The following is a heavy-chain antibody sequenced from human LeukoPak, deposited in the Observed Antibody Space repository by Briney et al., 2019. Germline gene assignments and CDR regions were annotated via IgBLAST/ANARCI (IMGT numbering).Heavy chain of an antibody. CDR3: ARNGGGGYIDY. CDR1: GGSIRTSSYD. J-gene: IGHJ4*02. D-gene: IGHD3-22*01. Sequence: SETLSLTCTVSGGSIRTSSYDWGWIRQPPGKGLEWIGSIYYSGSTYYNPSLKSRVTIFVDTSKNQFSLKLSSVTAADTAVYFCARNGGGGYIDYWGQGTLVTVSS. CDR2: IYYSGST. V-gene: IGHV4-39*01.